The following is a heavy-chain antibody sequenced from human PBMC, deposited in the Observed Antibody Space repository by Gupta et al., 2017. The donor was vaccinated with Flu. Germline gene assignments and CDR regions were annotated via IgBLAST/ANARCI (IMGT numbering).Heavy chain of an antibody. CDR1: GFTFSTYE. CDR2: MSSSGTNH. Sequence: PLVESGGGLALPGGSLRLSCAASGFTFSTYEMNWVRQAPGEGRDLVSYMSSSGTNHYHLVAVKGRCTIARDNAKKSTYLQTNSLSTQATAVDGGAGGVVSDLQAACDGWG. V-gene: IGHV3-48*03. CDR3: AGGVVSDLQAACDG. D-gene: IGHD3-3*01. J-gene: IGHJ3*01.